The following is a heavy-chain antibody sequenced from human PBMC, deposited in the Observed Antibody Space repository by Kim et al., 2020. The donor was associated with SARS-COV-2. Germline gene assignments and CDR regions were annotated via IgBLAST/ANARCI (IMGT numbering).Heavy chain of an antibody. V-gene: IGHV4-59*09. D-gene: IGHD5-12*01. CDR3: ARGLYSGFLDY. Sequence: TNYNPSLKSRVAISIDTYKNQMSLRLRSVTAADTAVYYCARGLYSGFLDYWGQGTLVTVSS. CDR2: T. J-gene: IGHJ4*02.